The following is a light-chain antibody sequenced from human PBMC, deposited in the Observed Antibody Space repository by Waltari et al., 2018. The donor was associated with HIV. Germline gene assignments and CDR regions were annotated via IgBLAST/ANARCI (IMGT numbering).Light chain of an antibody. CDR2: TNS. Sequence: QSVLTQPPSASGTPGQRVNISCSGGSSNIGSNPVNWYRQFPGEAPKLLIYTNSQRPSGVPDRFSGSKSGTAASLAISGLQSEDEADFYCAVWDDSLRSVLFGGGTRLTVL. CDR3: AVWDDSLRSVL. CDR1: SSNIGSNP. J-gene: IGLJ3*02. V-gene: IGLV1-44*01.